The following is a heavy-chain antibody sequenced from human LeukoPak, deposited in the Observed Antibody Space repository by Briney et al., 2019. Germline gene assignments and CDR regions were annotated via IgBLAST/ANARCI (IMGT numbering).Heavy chain of an antibody. CDR1: GFTFSSYW. CDR3: AKDPGYGDNPRFDY. Sequence: PGGSLRLSCAASGFTFSSYWMSWVRQAPGKGLEWVANIKQDGSEKYYVDSVKGRFTISRDNAKNSLYLQMNSLRAEDTAVYYCAKDPGYGDNPRFDYWGQGTLVTVSS. D-gene: IGHD4-17*01. J-gene: IGHJ4*02. V-gene: IGHV3-7*01. CDR2: IKQDGSEK.